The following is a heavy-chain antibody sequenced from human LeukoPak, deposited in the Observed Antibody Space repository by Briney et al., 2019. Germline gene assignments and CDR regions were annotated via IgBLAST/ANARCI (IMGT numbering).Heavy chain of an antibody. Sequence: GGSLRLSCAASGFTFSDYYMSWIRQAPGKGLEWVSYISSGGSTTYYADSVKGRFTISRDNSKNTLFLQMNSLTAEDTAIYSCARPRLEYCSGGSCFDAFDIWGQGTMVTVSS. V-gene: IGHV3-11*01. J-gene: IGHJ3*02. CDR2: ISSGGSTT. D-gene: IGHD2-15*01. CDR1: GFTFSDYY. CDR3: ARPRLEYCSGGSCFDAFDI.